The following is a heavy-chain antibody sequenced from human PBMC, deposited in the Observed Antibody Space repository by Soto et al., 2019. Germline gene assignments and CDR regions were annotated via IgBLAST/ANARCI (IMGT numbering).Heavy chain of an antibody. V-gene: IGHV1-18*01. J-gene: IGHJ6*02. CDR2: ISTHTGNA. Sequence: QVQLVQSGAEVKKPGASVRVSCKASGYTFSSYGVSWVRQAPGQGLEWMGWISTHTGNANHAQKFQGRVTMTTDTSTSTAYMELRSLRSDDTAIYFCARDSFVDTAMALSYYPFGMDVWGQGTTVTVSS. CDR3: ARDSFVDTAMALSYYPFGMDV. D-gene: IGHD5-18*01. CDR1: GYTFSSYG.